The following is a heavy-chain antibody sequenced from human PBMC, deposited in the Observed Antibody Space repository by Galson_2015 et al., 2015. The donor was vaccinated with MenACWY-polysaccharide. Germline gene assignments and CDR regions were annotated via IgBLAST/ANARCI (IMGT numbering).Heavy chain of an antibody. CDR2: ISYDGSDK. D-gene: IGHD4-23*01. V-gene: IGHV3-30*18. J-gene: IGHJ3*02. Sequence: GKGLEWVAVISYDGSDKYYADSVKGRFTISRDNPKNTLYLQMNSLRAEDTAVYYCAKPFYGGNSYGAFNIWGQGTMVTVSS. CDR3: AKPFYGGNSYGAFNI.